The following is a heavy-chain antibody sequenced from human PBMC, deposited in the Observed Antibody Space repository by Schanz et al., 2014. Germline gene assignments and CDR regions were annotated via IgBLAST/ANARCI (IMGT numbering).Heavy chain of an antibody. J-gene: IGHJ4*02. CDR3: AKAKSQLPLFDY. D-gene: IGHD2-21*01. V-gene: IGHV3-23*01. CDR1: GFNLNTYA. CDR2: LTEGGGGT. Sequence: EVQLLESGGGLAQPGGSLRLACAASGFNLNTYAMSWVRQAPGKGLEWVSGLTEGGGGTYYTDAVKGRFTISRDSSKNTLYLQRNSLRADDTGVYYCAKAKSQLPLFDYWGQGTLVAVSS.